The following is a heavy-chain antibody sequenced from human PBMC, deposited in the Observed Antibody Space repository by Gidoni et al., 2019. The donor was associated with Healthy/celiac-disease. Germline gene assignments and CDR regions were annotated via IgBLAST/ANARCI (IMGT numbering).Heavy chain of an antibody. V-gene: IGHV1-18*04. D-gene: IGHD3-9*01. CDR3: ARAFQYGEILNIRFDP. CDR1: GYTSTSYG. CDR2: ISAYNGNT. J-gene: IGHJ5*02. Sequence: QVQLVQSGAEVKKPGASVKVSCKASGYTSTSYGISWVRQAPGQGLEWMGWISAYNGNTNYAQKLQGRVTMTTDTSTSTAYMELRSLRSDDTAVYYCARAFQYGEILNIRFDPWGQGTLVTVSS.